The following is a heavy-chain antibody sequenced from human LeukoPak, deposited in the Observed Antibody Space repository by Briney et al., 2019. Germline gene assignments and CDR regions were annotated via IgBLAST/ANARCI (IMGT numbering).Heavy chain of an antibody. D-gene: IGHD6-19*01. CDR3: ARQRVAAAYSSFDY. V-gene: IGHV4-39*01. Sequence: SETPSLTCTVSGASISSTGYYWGWIRQSPGKRLELNGSLFNSGVTHYSPSLKSRVSTSVDTSNNHCSLRPTSLTAADTVIYYWARQRVAAAYSSFDYWGQGTLVTVSS. CDR2: LFNSGVT. CDR1: GASISSTGYY. J-gene: IGHJ4*02.